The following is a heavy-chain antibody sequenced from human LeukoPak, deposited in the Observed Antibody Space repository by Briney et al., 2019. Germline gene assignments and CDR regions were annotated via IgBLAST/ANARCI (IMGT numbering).Heavy chain of an antibody. D-gene: IGHD3-10*01. CDR3: ARAYSGSGSKTDGGWDEESGWNYYYSMDV. Sequence: PSETLSLTCTVSGGSISSYYWSWIRQPPGKGLEWIGYIYYSGSTNYNPSLKSRVTISVDTSKNQFSLQLNSVTPEDTAVYYCARAYSGSGSKTDGGWDEESGWNYYYSMDVWGKGTTVTVSS. V-gene: IGHV4-59*12. CDR1: GGSISSYY. J-gene: IGHJ6*03. CDR2: IYYSGST.